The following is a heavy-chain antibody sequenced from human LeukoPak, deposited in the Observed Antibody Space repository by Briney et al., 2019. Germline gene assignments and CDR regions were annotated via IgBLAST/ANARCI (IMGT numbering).Heavy chain of an antibody. J-gene: IGHJ4*02. D-gene: IGHD3-22*01. CDR2: TYHSGST. CDR3: ARDSDSSGYYFSY. V-gene: IGHV4-4*02. CDR1: GGSISSSNW. Sequence: PSETLSLTCAVSGGSISSSNWWSWVRPPPGKGLEWIGETYHSGSTYYNPSLKSRVTISGDTSKNQFSLKLSSVTAADTAVYYCARDSDSSGYYFSYWGQGTLVTVSS.